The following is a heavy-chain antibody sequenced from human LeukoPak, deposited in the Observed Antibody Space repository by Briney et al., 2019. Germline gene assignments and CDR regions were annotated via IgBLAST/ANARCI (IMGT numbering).Heavy chain of an antibody. CDR2: FDPEDGET. Sequence: ASVKVSCKVSGYTLTELSMHWVRQAPGKGLEWMGGFDPEDGETIYAQKFQGRVTMTEDTSTDTAYMELSSLRSEDTAVYYCATEDPGIAMAGVQGAGGDYWGQGTLVTVSS. CDR1: GYTLTELS. D-gene: IGHD6-19*01. J-gene: IGHJ4*02. CDR3: ATEDPGIAMAGVQGAGGDY. V-gene: IGHV1-24*01.